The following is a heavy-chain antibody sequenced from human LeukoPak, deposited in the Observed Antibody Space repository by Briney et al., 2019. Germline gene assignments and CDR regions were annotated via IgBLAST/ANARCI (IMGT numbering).Heavy chain of an antibody. CDR1: GYSFANYW. CDR3: ARAGYSNRWDGVDY. V-gene: IGHV5-51*01. Sequence: GESLKISCKDSGYSFANYWIGWVRQMPGKGLEWMGIIHPGNSDTKYSPSFQGQATISVDKSINTAYLQWSSLKASDSAMYYCARAGYSNRWDGVDYWGQGTLVTVSS. D-gene: IGHD2/OR15-2a*01. J-gene: IGHJ4*02. CDR2: IHPGNSDT.